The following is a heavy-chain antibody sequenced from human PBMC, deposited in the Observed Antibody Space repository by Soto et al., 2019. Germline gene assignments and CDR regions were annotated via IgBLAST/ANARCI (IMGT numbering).Heavy chain of an antibody. CDR3: AKAVPNGRGYYGMDV. Sequence: GGSLRLSCAASGFTFDDYAMHWVRQAPGKGLEWVSGISWNSGSIGYADSVKGRFTISRDNAKNSLYLQMNSLRAEDTALYYCAKAVPNGRGYYGMDVWGQGTTVTVS. CDR2: ISWNSGSI. D-gene: IGHD3-10*01. J-gene: IGHJ6*02. CDR1: GFTFDDYA. V-gene: IGHV3-9*01.